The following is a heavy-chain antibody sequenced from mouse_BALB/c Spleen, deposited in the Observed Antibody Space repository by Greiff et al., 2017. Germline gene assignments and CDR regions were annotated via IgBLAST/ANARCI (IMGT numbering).Heavy chain of an antibody. CDR1: GFSLSTSGMG. J-gene: IGHJ2*01. V-gene: IGHV8-12*01. CDR3: ARRELRGYYFDY. D-gene: IGHD1-1*01. Sequence: QVTLKVCGPGILQPSQTLSLTCSFSGFSLSTSGMGVSWIRQPSGKGLEWLAHIYWDDDKRYNPSLKSRLTISKDTSSNQVFLKITSVDTADTATYYCARRELRGYYFDYWGQGTTLTVSS. CDR2: IYWDDDK.